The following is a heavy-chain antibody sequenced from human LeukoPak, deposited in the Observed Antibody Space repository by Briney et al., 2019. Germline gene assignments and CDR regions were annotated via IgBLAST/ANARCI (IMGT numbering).Heavy chain of an antibody. V-gene: IGHV3-43D*03. CDR3: VKDIQRRGMATFDY. CDR2: ISWDGDST. CDR1: GFTFDDYA. Sequence: GGSLRLSCAASGFTFDDYAMHWVRQDPGKGLEWVSLISWDGDSTYYADSVKGRFTISRDNSKNSLFLQMNSLRDEDTALYYCVKDIQRRGMATFDYWGQGTLVTVSS. J-gene: IGHJ4*02. D-gene: IGHD5-24*01.